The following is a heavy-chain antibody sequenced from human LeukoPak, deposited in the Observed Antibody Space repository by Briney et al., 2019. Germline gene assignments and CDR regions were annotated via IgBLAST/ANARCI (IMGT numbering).Heavy chain of an antibody. J-gene: IGHJ5*02. CDR2: IKQDGSEK. D-gene: IGHD3-9*01. Sequence: GGSLRLSCAASGFTFSSYWMSWVRQAPGKGLEWVANIKQDGSEKYYVDSVKGRFTISRDNAKNSLYLQMNSPRAEDTAVYYCARAYYDILTGSNWFDPWGQGTLVTVSS. V-gene: IGHV3-7*01. CDR1: GFTFSSYW. CDR3: ARAYYDILTGSNWFDP.